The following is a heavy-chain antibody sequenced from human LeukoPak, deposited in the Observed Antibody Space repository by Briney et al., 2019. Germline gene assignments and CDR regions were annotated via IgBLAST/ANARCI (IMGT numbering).Heavy chain of an antibody. D-gene: IGHD1-26*01. CDR2: IKTKTFGGTT. J-gene: IGHJ4*02. CDR3: SRGVIVGAAYFDY. Sequence: GGSLRLSCTTSGFTFGDHGVSWFRQAPGKGPEWISFIKTKTFGGTTEYAASVKGRFTISRDDSTGIAYLQMDSLRPDDTAVYYCSRGVIVGAAYFDYWGQGTLVTVSS. V-gene: IGHV3-49*03. CDR1: GFTFGDHG.